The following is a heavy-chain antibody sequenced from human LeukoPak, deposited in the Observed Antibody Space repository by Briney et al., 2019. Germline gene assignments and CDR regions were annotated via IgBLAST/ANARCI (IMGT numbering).Heavy chain of an antibody. V-gene: IGHV1-69*04. CDR1: GGTFSSYA. J-gene: IGHJ4*02. Sequence: SVKVSCKASGGTFSSYAISWVRQAPGQGLEWMGRIIPILGIANYAQKFQGRVTITADKSTSTAYMELSSLRSEDTAVYYCARAQYHYDSSGYYYDYWGQGTLVTVSS. CDR2: IIPILGIA. CDR3: ARAQYHYDSSGYYYDY. D-gene: IGHD3-22*01.